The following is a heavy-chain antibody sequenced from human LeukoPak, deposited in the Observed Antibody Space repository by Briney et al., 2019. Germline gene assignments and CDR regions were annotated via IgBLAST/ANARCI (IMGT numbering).Heavy chain of an antibody. CDR3: ARGGYYSNFDY. J-gene: IGHJ4*02. D-gene: IGHD3-3*01. CDR1: GGSIRSYY. Sequence: KPSETLSLTCTVSGGSIRSYYWSWIRQPPGKGLEWIGHIYYSGSTNYNPSLKSRVAISVDTSKNQFSLKVTSVTAADTAVYYCARGGYYSNFDYWGQGTLVTVSS. CDR2: IYYSGST. V-gene: IGHV4-59*01.